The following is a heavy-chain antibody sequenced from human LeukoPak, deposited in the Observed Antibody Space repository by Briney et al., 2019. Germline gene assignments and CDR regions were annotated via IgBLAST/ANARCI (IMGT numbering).Heavy chain of an antibody. D-gene: IGHD1-26*01. Sequence: GGSLRLSCAASGFTFSSYWMSWVRQAPGKGLEWVANIKQDGSEKYYVDSVKGRFTISRDNAKNSLYLQMNSLRAEDTAVYYCASLGSGGATLSAYYFDYWGQGTLVTVSS. CDR3: ASLGSGGATLSAYYFDY. CDR1: GFTFSSYW. J-gene: IGHJ4*02. V-gene: IGHV3-7*01. CDR2: IKQDGSEK.